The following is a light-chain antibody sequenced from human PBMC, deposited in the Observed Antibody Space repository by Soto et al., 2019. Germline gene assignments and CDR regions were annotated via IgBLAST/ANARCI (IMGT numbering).Light chain of an antibody. CDR2: EVS. V-gene: IGLV2-14*01. CDR3: SSYTSSSTPYV. Sequence: QSVLTQPASGSGSPGQSITISCTGTSSDVGGYNYVSWYQQHPGKAPKRMIYEVSNRPSGVSNRFSGSKSGNTASLTISGLQAEDESYYYCSSYTSSSTPYVFGTGTKLTVL. J-gene: IGLJ1*01. CDR1: SSDVGGYNY.